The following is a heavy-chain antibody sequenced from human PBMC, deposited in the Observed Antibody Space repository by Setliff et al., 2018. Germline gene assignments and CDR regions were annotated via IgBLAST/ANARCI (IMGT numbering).Heavy chain of an antibody. CDR2: IYPDDSDT. Sequence: GESLKISCKGSGYNFASYWIAWVRQMPGKGLEWMGIIYPDDSDTRYSPSFQGQVTISADKSISTAYLQWSSLKASDTAMYYCARQIGSSLSHFYYYMGVWGKGTTVTVS. CDR3: ARQIGSSLSHFYYYMGV. D-gene: IGHD6-19*01. V-gene: IGHV5-51*01. J-gene: IGHJ6*03. CDR1: GYNFASYW.